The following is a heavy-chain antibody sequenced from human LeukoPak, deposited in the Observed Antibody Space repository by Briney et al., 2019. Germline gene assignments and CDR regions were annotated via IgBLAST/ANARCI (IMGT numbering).Heavy chain of an antibody. CDR3: ARGRYCSSTSCYKVYYYYMDV. Sequence: ASVKVSCQASGYTFTGYYMHWVRQAPGQGLEWMGWISAYNGNTNYAQKLQDRVTMTTDTSTSTAYMELRSLRSDDTAVYYCARGRYCSSTSCYKVYYYYMDVWGKGTTVTVSS. D-gene: IGHD2-2*02. CDR1: GYTFTGYY. V-gene: IGHV1-18*04. J-gene: IGHJ6*03. CDR2: ISAYNGNT.